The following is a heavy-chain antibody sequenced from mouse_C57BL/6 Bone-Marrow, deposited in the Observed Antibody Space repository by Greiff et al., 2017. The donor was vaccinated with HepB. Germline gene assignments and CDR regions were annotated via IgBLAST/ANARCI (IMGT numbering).Heavy chain of an antibody. Sequence: VQLQQPGAELVKPGASVKLSCKASGYTFTSYWMHWVKQRPGQGLEWIGMIHPNSGSTNYNEKFKSKATLTVDKSSSTAYMQLSSLTSEDSAVYYCARCGYYHYFDYWGQGTTLTVSS. V-gene: IGHV1-64*01. CDR3: ARCGYYHYFDY. CDR1: GYTFTSYW. CDR2: IHPNSGST. D-gene: IGHD2-3*01. J-gene: IGHJ2*01.